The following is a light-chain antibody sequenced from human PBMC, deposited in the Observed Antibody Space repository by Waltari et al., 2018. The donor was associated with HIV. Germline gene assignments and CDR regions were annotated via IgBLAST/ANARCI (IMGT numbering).Light chain of an antibody. V-gene: IGKV4-1*01. CDR1: QRVSSNY. CDR3: QQYHNTPYT. J-gene: IGKJ2*01. Sequence: GERATLSCRASQRVSSNYLAWYQQKPGQSPKLLMYWASTRESGVPDRFSGSGSGTNFTLTISSLQPEDVAVYYCQQYHNTPYTFGQGTKVEIK. CDR2: WAS.